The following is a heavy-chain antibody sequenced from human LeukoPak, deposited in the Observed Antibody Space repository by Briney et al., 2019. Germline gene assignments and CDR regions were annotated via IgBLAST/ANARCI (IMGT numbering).Heavy chain of an antibody. CDR3: AKGDKVAGTEFDY. J-gene: IGHJ4*02. CDR2: IYYSGST. V-gene: IGHV4-59*01. Sequence: SETLSLTCTVSGGSISSYYWSWIRQPPGKGLEWIGYIYYSGSTNCNPSLKSRVTISVDTSKNQFSLKLSSVTAADTAVYYCAKGDKVAGTEFDYWGQGTLVTVSS. D-gene: IGHD6-19*01. CDR1: GGSISSYY.